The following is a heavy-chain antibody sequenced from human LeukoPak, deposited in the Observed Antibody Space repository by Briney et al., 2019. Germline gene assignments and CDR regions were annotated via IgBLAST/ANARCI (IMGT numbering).Heavy chain of an antibody. V-gene: IGHV3-23*01. J-gene: IGHJ4*02. CDR2: ISGSGGST. Sequence: GGSLRLSCAASGFTFSSYAMSWFRQAPGKGLEWVSAISGSGGSTYYADSVKGRFTISRDNSKNTLYLQMNSLRAEDTAVYYCAKERQKISSTSLDYWGQGTLVTVSS. CDR3: AKERQKISSTSLDY. CDR1: GFTFSSYA. D-gene: IGHD2-2*01.